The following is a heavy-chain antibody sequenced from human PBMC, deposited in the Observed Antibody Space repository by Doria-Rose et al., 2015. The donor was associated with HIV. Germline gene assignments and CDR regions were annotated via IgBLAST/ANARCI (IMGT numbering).Heavy chain of an antibody. CDR1: GGSLSSPGMG. V-gene: IGHV2-26*01. CDR3: ARIKSSRWYHKYYFDF. CDR2: IFADDER. J-gene: IGHJ4*02. D-gene: IGHD6-13*01. Sequence: ESGPVLVKPTETLTLTCTVSGGSLSSPGMGVSWIRQPPGKALEWLANIFADDERSCKTSLKSRLTTSRGTSKSRVVLTMTDMDPVDTATYYCARIKSSRWYHKYYFDFWGQGTLVIVSA.